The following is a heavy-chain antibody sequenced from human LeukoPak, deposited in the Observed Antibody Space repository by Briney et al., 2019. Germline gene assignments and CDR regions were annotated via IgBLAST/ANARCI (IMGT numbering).Heavy chain of an antibody. J-gene: IGHJ4*02. V-gene: IGHV1-18*01. CDR1: GYTFTSYG. CDR2: INAYNGNT. Sequence: EASVKVSCKASGYTFTSYGISWVRQAPGQGLAWMGWINAYNGNTNYAQKLQGRVTMTTDTSTSTAYMELRSLRSDDTAVYYCARVRIIYYDSSGYSHYFDYWGQGTLVTVSS. CDR3: ARVRIIYYDSSGYSHYFDY. D-gene: IGHD3-22*01.